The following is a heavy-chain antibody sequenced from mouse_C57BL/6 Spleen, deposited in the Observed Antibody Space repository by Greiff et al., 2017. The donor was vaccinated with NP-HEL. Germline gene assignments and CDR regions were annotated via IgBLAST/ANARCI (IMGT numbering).Heavy chain of an antibody. D-gene: IGHD1-1*01. CDR3: ARECYYYGSSLFAY. CDR1: GYTFTSYW. V-gene: IGHV1-55*01. Sequence: QVQLQQPGAELVKPGASVKMSCKASGYTFTSYWITWVKQRPGQGLEWIGDIYPGSGSTNYNEKFKSKATLTVDTSSSTAYMQLSSLTSEDSAVYYCARECYYYGSSLFAYWGQGTLVTVSA. J-gene: IGHJ3*01. CDR2: IYPGSGST.